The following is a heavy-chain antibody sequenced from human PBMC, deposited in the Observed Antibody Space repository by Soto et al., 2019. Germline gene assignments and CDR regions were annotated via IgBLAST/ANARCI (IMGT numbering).Heavy chain of an antibody. V-gene: IGHV1-58*01. D-gene: IGHD3-22*01. Sequence: QMQLEQSGPEVKKPGTSVKVSCKASGFTFTSSAVQWVRQARGQRLEWIGWIVVGSGNTNYAQKFQERVTITRDMSTSTAYMELSSLISEDTAVYYCAAGLYYYDSSGYYYYYYGMDVWGQGTTVTVSS. CDR1: GFTFTSSA. J-gene: IGHJ6*02. CDR2: IVVGSGNT. CDR3: AAGLYYYDSSGYYYYYYGMDV.